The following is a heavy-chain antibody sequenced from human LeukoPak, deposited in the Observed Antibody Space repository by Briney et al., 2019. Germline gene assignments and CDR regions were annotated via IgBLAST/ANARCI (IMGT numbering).Heavy chain of an antibody. V-gene: IGHV4-30-4*01. CDR1: GGSMSSGDYY. Sequence: SETLSLTCTVSGGSMSSGDYYRSWIRQPPGKGLEWIGYIYYSGSTYYNPSLKSRVTISVDTSKNQFSLKLSPVTAADTAVYYCARDTPPMVRGVPHLVGMDVWGQGTTVTVSS. J-gene: IGHJ6*02. CDR2: IYYSGST. D-gene: IGHD3-10*01. CDR3: ARDTPPMVRGVPHLVGMDV.